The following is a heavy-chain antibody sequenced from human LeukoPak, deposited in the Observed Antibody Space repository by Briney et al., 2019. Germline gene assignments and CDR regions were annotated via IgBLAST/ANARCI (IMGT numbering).Heavy chain of an antibody. D-gene: IGHD2-2*01. CDR3: ATGWIVVVPGATRIANAFDI. J-gene: IGHJ3*02. CDR1: GYTLTELS. Sequence: ASVKVSCKASGYTLTELSMNWVRQAPGQGREWMGGFDPEDGETIYAQKFQGRVTMTEDTSTDTAYMERSSLRSEDTAVYYCATGWIVVVPGATRIANAFDIWGQGTMVTVSS. CDR2: FDPEDGET. V-gene: IGHV1-24*01.